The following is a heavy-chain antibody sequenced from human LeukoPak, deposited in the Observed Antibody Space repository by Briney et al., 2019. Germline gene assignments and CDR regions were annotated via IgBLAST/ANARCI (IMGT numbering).Heavy chain of an antibody. J-gene: IGHJ4*02. CDR2: ITGSGPYI. CDR3: VRDVGAVRGEVYFDY. CDR1: GFTFSSYS. D-gene: IGHD3-16*01. Sequence: GGSLRLSCAASGFTFSSYSMNWVRQSPGKGLEWVSSITGSGPYILYADSVKRRFTISRDNAKNSLYLQMNSLRAEDTAIYYCVRDVGAVRGEVYFDYWGQGTLVTVSS. V-gene: IGHV3-21*01.